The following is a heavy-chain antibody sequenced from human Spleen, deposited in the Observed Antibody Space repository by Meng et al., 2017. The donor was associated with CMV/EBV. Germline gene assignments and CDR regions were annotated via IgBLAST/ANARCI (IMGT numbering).Heavy chain of an antibody. CDR2: ISSSSSYI. D-gene: IGHD5-12*01. CDR1: GFSFICYR. V-gene: IGHV3-21*01. J-gene: IGHJ4*02. CDR3: ATDFGRYGGYEVDY. Sequence: ASGFSFICYRIRWVRQAPVKGLEWVSSISSSSSYIYYADSVKGRFTISRDNAKNSLYLQLHSLRAEDTAVYYCATDFGRYGGYEVDYWGQGTLVTVSS.